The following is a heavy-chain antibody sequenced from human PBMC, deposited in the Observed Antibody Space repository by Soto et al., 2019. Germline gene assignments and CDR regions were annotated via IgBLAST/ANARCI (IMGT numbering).Heavy chain of an antibody. J-gene: IGHJ4*02. CDR3: AMVQLLPNPAADF. Sequence: ASVKVSCKASGYTFTTYGLIRVRQAPGQHLEWLGWISARNGDTSYAQGFQGRVTLTTDTSTSTAYMELMTLRSDDTAVYFCAMVQLLPNPAADFWGQGTLVTVSS. CDR1: GYTFTTYG. V-gene: IGHV1-18*04. D-gene: IGHD3-10*01. CDR2: ISARNGDT.